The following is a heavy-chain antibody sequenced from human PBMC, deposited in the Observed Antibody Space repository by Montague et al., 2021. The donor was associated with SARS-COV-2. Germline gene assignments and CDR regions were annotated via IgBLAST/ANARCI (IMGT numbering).Heavy chain of an antibody. V-gene: IGHV4-59*08. CDR2: IYYSGST. D-gene: IGHD3-9*01. CDR3: ARTYYDILTGYYNRGAFDI. CDR1: GGSFSPYY. J-gene: IGHJ3*02. Sequence: SETQSLTCAVYGGSFSPYYWSWIRQPPGKGLEWIGYIYYSGSTNYNPSLKSRVTISVDTSKNQFSLKLSSVTAADTAVYYCARTYYDILTGYYNRGAFDIWGQGTMVTVSS.